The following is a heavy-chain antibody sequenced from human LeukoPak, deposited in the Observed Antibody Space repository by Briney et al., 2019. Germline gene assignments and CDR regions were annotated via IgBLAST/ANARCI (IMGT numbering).Heavy chain of an antibody. D-gene: IGHD3-22*01. CDR1: GFSFSRFW. CDR2: INPDGRST. J-gene: IGHJ4*02. Sequence: GGSLRLSCAASGFSFSRFWMHWVRQAPGKGLVCVSRINPDGRSTAYADSVKGRFTSSRDNAKNTLYLQMNSLRAEDTAVYYCAKDGGRYYYDSSGYYQFWGQGTLVTVSS. CDR3: AKDGGRYYYDSSGYYQF. V-gene: IGHV3-74*01.